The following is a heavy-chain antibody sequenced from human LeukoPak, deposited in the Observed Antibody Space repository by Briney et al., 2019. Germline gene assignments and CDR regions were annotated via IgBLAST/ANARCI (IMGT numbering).Heavy chain of an antibody. CDR3: ARDGEYSSSSNY. J-gene: IGHJ4*02. Sequence: GGSLRLSCAASGFTFSSYSMNWVRQAPGKWLEWVSSISSSSSYIYYADSVKGRFTISRDNAKNSLYLQMNSLRAEDTAVYYCARDGEYSSSSNYWGQGTLVTVSS. CDR2: ISSSSSYI. D-gene: IGHD6-6*01. CDR1: GFTFSSYS. V-gene: IGHV3-21*01.